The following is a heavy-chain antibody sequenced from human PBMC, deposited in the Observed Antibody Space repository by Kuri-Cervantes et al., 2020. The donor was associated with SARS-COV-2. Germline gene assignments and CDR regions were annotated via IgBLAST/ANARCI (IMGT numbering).Heavy chain of an antibody. Sequence: GGSLRLSCEVSGFLFSASAIHWVREGSGKGLEWVGRVRGKANNYATAYAASVKGRFTISRDDSKNMAYLQMNSLKTEDTAVYYCARRSGYQLLYYFDYWGQGTLVTVSS. V-gene: IGHV3-73*01. CDR1: GFLFSASA. CDR3: ARRSGYQLLYYFDY. CDR2: VRGKANNYAT. J-gene: IGHJ4*02. D-gene: IGHD2-2*01.